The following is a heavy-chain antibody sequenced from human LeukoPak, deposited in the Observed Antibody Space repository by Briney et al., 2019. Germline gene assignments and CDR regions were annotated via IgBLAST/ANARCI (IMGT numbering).Heavy chain of an antibody. CDR1: GGTFTNHA. CDR3: ARGWFRDGYNWGFDY. D-gene: IGHD5-24*01. Sequence: SVKVSCKASGGTFTNHAIFRVRQAPGQGLEWMGGIIPIFGTANYAQKFQGRVTITADKSTSTAYMELSSLRSEDTAVYYCARGWFRDGYNWGFDYWGQGTLVTVSS. J-gene: IGHJ4*02. CDR2: IIPIFGTA. V-gene: IGHV1-69*06.